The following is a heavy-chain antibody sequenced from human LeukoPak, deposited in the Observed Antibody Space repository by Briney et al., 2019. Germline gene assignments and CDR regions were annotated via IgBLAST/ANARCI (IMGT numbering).Heavy chain of an antibody. CDR1: GYTFIAYY. CDR2: INPNSGGT. D-gene: IGHD3-9*01. V-gene: IGHV1-2*02. Sequence: ASVKVSCKASGYTFIAYYMHWVRQAPGQGPEWMGWINPNSGGTNYAQKFQGRVTMTRDTSISTAYMELSRLRSDDTAVYYCARSYYDILTGYFVVGSWGQGTLVTVSS. CDR3: ARSYYDILTGYFVVGS. J-gene: IGHJ5*02.